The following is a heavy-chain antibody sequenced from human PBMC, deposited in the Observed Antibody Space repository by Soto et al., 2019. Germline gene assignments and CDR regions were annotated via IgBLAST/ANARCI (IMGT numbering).Heavy chain of an antibody. D-gene: IGHD5-18*01. CDR3: ARANSYGYYYYYMDV. CDR1: GGSISSGGYY. V-gene: IGHV4-39*01. CDR2: IYYSGST. J-gene: IGHJ6*03. Sequence: PSETLSLTCTVSGGSISSGGYYWSWIRQHPGKGLEWIGYIYYSGSTYYNPSLKSRVTISVDTSKNQFSLKLSSVTAADTAVYYCARANSYGYYYYYMDVWGKGTTGTVSS.